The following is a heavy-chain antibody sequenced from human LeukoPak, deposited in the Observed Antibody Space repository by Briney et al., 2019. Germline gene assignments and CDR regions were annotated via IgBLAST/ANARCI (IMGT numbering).Heavy chain of an antibody. Sequence: GGSLRLSCAASGFTFSSYWMSWVRQAPGKGLEWVANIKQDGSEKYDVDSVKGRFTISRDNAKNSLYLQMNSLRAEDTAVYYCARGAAVAVSLVGYWGQGALVTVSS. D-gene: IGHD6-19*01. CDR2: IKQDGSEK. V-gene: IGHV3-7*01. J-gene: IGHJ4*02. CDR3: ARGAAVAVSLVGY. CDR1: GFTFSSYW.